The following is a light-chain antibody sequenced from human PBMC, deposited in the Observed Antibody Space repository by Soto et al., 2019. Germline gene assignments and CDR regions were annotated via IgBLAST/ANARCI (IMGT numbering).Light chain of an antibody. CDR2: GNS. CDR3: QSYDSSLSAYYV. CDR1: SSNIGAGYD. V-gene: IGLV1-40*01. J-gene: IGLJ1*01. Sequence: QAVVTQPPSVSGAPGQRVTISCTGSSSNIGAGYDVHWYQQLPGTAPKLLIYGNSNRPSGVPDRFSGSKSGTSASLAITGLQAEDEADYYCQSYDSSLSAYYVFGTGTKVTVL.